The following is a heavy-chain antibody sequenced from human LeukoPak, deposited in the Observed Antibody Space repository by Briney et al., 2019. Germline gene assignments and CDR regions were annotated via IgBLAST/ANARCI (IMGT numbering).Heavy chain of an antibody. CDR2: FYHSGST. J-gene: IGHJ2*01. D-gene: IGHD3-22*01. CDR3: ARSYDSSGYYIFDL. CDR1: GYSISSGYY. Sequence: PSETLSLTCTVSGYSISSGYYWGWIRQPPGKGPEWIGSFYHSGSTYYNPSLKGRVTILVDTSKNQFSLKLSSVTAADTAVYYCARSYDSSGYYIFDLWGRGTLVTVSS. V-gene: IGHV4-38-2*02.